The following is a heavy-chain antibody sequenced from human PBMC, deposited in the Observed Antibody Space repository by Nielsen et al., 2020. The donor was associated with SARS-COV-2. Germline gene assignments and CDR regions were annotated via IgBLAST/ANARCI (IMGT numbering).Heavy chain of an antibody. CDR2: ISGSGGST. Sequence: GESLKISCAASGFTFSSYAMSWVRQAPGKGLEWVSAISGSGGSTYYADSVKGRFTISRDNSKNTLYLQMNSLRAEDTAVYYCAKLWYSSSWDLLSRDNYYFDYWGQGTLVTVSS. D-gene: IGHD6-13*01. CDR1: GFTFSSYA. CDR3: AKLWYSSSWDLLSRDNYYFDY. V-gene: IGHV3-23*01. J-gene: IGHJ4*02.